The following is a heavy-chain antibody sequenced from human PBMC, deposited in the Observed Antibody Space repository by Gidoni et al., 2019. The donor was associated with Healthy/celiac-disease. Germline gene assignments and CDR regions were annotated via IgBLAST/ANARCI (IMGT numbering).Heavy chain of an antibody. Sequence: QVQLVQSGAEVKKPGSSVKVSCKASGGPFSSYAISWVRQAPGQGLEWMGGIIPIFGTANYAQKFQGRVTITADESTGTAYMELSSLRSEDTAVYYCARDGVAVAGKGKPFGYWGQGTLVTVSS. J-gene: IGHJ4*02. CDR2: IIPIFGTA. CDR1: GGPFSSYA. D-gene: IGHD6-19*01. CDR3: ARDGVAVAGKGKPFGY. V-gene: IGHV1-69*01.